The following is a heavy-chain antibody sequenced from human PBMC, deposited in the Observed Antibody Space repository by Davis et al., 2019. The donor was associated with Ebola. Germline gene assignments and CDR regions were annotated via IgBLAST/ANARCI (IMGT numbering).Heavy chain of an antibody. J-gene: IGHJ6*02. CDR3: ARGPPMVRGVIISDYGMDV. CDR1: GFIFSSYV. D-gene: IGHD3-10*01. CDR2: LGLSADT. V-gene: IGHV3-23*01. Sequence: GESLKISCAASGFIFSSYVMSWVRQAPGKGLEWVSTLGLSADTYYADSVKGRFTISRDNSKNTLYLQMNSLRVEDTAVYYCARGPPMVRGVIISDYGMDVWGQGTTVTVSS.